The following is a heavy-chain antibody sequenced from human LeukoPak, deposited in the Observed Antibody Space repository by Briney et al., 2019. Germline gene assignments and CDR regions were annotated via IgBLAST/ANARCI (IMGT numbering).Heavy chain of an antibody. CDR2: ISYDGSNK. D-gene: IGHD3-22*01. J-gene: IGHJ4*02. CDR1: GFTFSSYG. CDR3: AKDLDYYDSSGYPGADY. V-gene: IGHV3-30*18. Sequence: GGSLRLSCAASGFTFSSYGMPWVRKAPGKGLGWGPIISYDGSNKYYADSVKGRFTISRDNSKNTLYLQMNSLRAEDTAVYYCAKDLDYYDSSGYPGADYWGQGTLVTVSS.